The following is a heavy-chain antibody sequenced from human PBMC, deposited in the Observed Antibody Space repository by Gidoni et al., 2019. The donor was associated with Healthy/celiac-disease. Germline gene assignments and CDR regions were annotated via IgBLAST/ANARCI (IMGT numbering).Heavy chain of an antibody. J-gene: IGHJ6*02. CDR1: GGSISSGGYY. V-gene: IGHV4-31*03. Sequence: QVQLQESGPGLVKPSQTLSLTCTVSGGSISSGGYYWSWIRQHPGKGLEWIGYIYYSGSTYYNPSLKSRVTISVDTSKNQFSLKLSSVTAADTAVYYCARDRMVRGYYYGMDVWGQGTTVTVSS. D-gene: IGHD3-10*01. CDR2: IYYSGST. CDR3: ARDRMVRGYYYGMDV.